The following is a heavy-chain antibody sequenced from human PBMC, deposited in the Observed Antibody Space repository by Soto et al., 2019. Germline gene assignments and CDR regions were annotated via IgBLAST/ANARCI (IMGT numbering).Heavy chain of an antibody. CDR1: GFAFRSYD. D-gene: IGHD3-10*01. CDR3: ARDATYGSGRGPDWYFAL. V-gene: IGHV3-13*04. CDR2: TGTTGDT. Sequence: EEQLVESGGGMVQPGGSLRLSCVASGFAFRSYDMHWVRQVAGKGLEWVSATGTTGDTYYPGSVKGRFTISREDAKNSLYLQMNNLRPGDTAVYYCARDATYGSGRGPDWYFALWGRGTLVTVSS. J-gene: IGHJ2*01.